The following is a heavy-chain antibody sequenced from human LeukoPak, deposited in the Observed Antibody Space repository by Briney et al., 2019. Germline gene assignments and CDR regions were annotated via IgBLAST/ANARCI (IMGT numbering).Heavy chain of an antibody. V-gene: IGHV1-18*01. CDR3: ARGRYYYDSSGYFPGAFDI. CDR1: GYTFTSYG. CDR2: ISAYNGNT. D-gene: IGHD3-22*01. Sequence: GASVRVSCKASGYTFTSYGISWLRQAPGQGLEWMGWISAYNGNTNYAQKLQGRVTMTTDTSTSTAYMELRSLRSDDTAVYYCARGRYYYDSSGYFPGAFDIWGQGTMVTVSS. J-gene: IGHJ3*02.